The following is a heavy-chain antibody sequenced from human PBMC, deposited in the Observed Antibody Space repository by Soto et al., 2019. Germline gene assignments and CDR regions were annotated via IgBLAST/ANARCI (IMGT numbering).Heavy chain of an antibody. CDR3: AKVYWTITGTTYDYFDY. D-gene: IGHD1-7*01. CDR2: ISASGDIT. J-gene: IGHJ4*02. CDR1: GFTFSSYG. Sequence: PGGSLRLSCAASGFTFSSYGMHWVRQAPGKGLEWVSVISASGDITYSADSVKGRFTISRDNPKNTLYLQMNSLRAKDTAVYYCAKVYWTITGTTYDYFDYWGQGSLVTVSS. V-gene: IGHV3-23*01.